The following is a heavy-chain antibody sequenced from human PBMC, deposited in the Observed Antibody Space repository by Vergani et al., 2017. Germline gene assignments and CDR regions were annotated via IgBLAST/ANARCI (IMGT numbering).Heavy chain of an antibody. CDR1: GFTVSSNY. D-gene: IGHD1-26*01. Sequence: VPLVETGGGLIQPGGSLRLSCAASGFTVSSNYMSWVRQAPGKGLEWVSVIYSGGSTYYADSVEGRFTISMDNSKNTLYLQMNSLRAEDTAVYYCARSPQGGSYLDAFDIWGQGTMVTVSS. V-gene: IGHV3-53*02. J-gene: IGHJ3*02. CDR2: IYSGGST. CDR3: ARSPQGGSYLDAFDI.